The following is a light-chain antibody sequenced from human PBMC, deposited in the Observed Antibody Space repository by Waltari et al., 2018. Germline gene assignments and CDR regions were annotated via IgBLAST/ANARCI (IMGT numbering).Light chain of an antibody. CDR2: EVT. CDR1: SSDVGYYNQ. J-gene: IGLJ3*02. V-gene: IGLV2-23*02. Sequence: QSALTQPASVSGSPGQSITISCTGTSSDVGYYNQVSWYQQHPGKVPKLMIYEVTKRPSGFSDRFSSSQSGNTASLTISGLQPEDEADYYCSSYAGNDILVFGGGTKLTVL. CDR3: SSYAGNDILV.